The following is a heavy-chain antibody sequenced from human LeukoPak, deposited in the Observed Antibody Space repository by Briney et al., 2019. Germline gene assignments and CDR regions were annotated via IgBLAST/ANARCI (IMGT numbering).Heavy chain of an antibody. J-gene: IGHJ4*02. CDR1: GFSFRSYS. D-gene: IGHD6-19*01. CDR2: ISSSSSYI. CDR3: ASRQQWLWPDY. V-gene: IGHV3-21*01. Sequence: GGSLRLSCAASGFSFRSYSMNWVRQAPGKGLEWVSSISSSSSYIYYADSVKGRFTISRDNAKNSLYLQMNSLRAEDTAVYYCASRQQWLWPDYWGQGTLVTVSS.